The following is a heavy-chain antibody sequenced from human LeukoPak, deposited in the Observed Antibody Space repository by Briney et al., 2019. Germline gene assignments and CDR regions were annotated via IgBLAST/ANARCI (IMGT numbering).Heavy chain of an antibody. D-gene: IGHD6-19*01. CDR3: ARARGAVAIDY. V-gene: IGHV4-34*01. Sequence: PSETLSLTCTVPGGSISSYYWSWIRQPPGKGLEWIGEINHSGSTNYNPSLKSRVTMSVDTSKNQFSLKLSSVTAADTAVYYCARARGAVAIDYWGQGTLVTVSS. CDR2: INHSGST. J-gene: IGHJ4*02. CDR1: GGSISSYY.